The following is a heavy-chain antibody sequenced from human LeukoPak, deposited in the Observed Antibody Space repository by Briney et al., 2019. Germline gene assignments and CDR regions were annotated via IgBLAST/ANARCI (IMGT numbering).Heavy chain of an antibody. Sequence: GGSLRLSCAASGFTFSSYSMNWVRQAPGKGLEWVSYIGSSSSTIYYADSVKGRFTISRDNAKNSLYLQMNSLRAEDTAVYYCARGKYSSGWFDYWGQGTLVTVSS. J-gene: IGHJ4*02. CDR1: GFTFSSYS. CDR3: ARGKYSSGWFDY. CDR2: IGSSSSTI. D-gene: IGHD6-19*01. V-gene: IGHV3-48*04.